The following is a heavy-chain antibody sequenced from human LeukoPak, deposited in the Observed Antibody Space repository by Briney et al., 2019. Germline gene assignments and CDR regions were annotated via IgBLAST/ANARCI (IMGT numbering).Heavy chain of an antibody. D-gene: IGHD3-22*01. J-gene: IGHJ3*02. CDR2: IYYSGST. V-gene: IGHV4-39*07. CDR3: ARAAQYYDNAFDI. Sequence: SETLSLTCTVSGGSISSSSYYWGWIRQPPGKGLEWIGSIYYSGSTYYNPSLKSRVTISVDTSKNQFSLKLSSVTAADTAVYYCARAAQYYDNAFDIWGQGTMVTVSS. CDR1: GGSISSSSYY.